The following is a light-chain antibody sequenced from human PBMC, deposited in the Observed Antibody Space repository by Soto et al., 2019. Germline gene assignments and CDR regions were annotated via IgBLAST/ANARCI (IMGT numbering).Light chain of an antibody. Sequence: DIQMTQSPSTLSASVGDRVTITCRASQSISSWLAWYQQKPGKAPKLLIYKASSLESGVASRFSGSGSGTEFTLTISSLQPDDFATYYCQQYRTWTFGQGTKVEIK. J-gene: IGKJ1*01. CDR1: QSISSW. V-gene: IGKV1-5*03. CDR2: KAS. CDR3: QQYRTWT.